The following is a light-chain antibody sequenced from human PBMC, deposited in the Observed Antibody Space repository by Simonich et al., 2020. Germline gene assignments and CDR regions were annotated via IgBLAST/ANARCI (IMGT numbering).Light chain of an antibody. J-gene: IGLJ3*02. CDR3: AAWDDSLSGRV. CDR1: SSNIGSKF. CDR2: RNN. Sequence: QSVLTQPPSASGTPGQRVTISCSGSSSNIGSKFVYWYQQLPGTAPKLLIYRNNQRPSGVPDRFSGSNSGTSASLAIRGLRSEDEADYYCAAWDDSLSGRVFGGGTKLTVL. V-gene: IGLV1-47*01.